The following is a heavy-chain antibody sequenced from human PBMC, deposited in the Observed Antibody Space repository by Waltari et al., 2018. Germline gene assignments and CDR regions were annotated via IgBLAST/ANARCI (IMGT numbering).Heavy chain of an antibody. CDR2: MNPNSCNK. V-gene: IGHV1-8*03. CDR1: GYTFTSYD. Sequence: QVQLVQSGAEVKKPGASVKVSCKASGYTFTSYDINWVRQATGQGLEVMGMMNPNSCNKGYAQKFQGKITNTRNTPQNPAYMELSSLRSEETAVYYRARLVGAIDYWGQGTLVTVSS. J-gene: IGHJ4*02. CDR3: ARLVGAIDY. D-gene: IGHD1-26*01.